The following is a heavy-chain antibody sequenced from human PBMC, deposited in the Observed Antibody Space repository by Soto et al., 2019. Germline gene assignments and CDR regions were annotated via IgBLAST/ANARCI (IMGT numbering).Heavy chain of an antibody. CDR2: INAGNGNT. V-gene: IGHV1-3*01. Sequence: ASVKVSCKASGYTFTSYAMHWVRQAPGQRLEWMGWINAGNGNTKYSQKFQGRVTITRDTSASTAYMELSSLRAEDTAVYYCARDRGDGFDAFDIWGQGTMVTVSS. D-gene: IGHD3-10*01. CDR3: ARDRGDGFDAFDI. CDR1: GYTFTSYA. J-gene: IGHJ3*02.